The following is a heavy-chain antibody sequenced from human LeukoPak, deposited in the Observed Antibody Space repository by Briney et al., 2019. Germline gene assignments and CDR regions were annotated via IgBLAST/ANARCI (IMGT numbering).Heavy chain of an antibody. V-gene: IGHV3-30*02. CDR2: IRYDGSNK. CDR3: AKRYYYDSSGYAYFDY. J-gene: IGHJ4*02. CDR1: GFTFSSYG. Sequence: PGGSLRLSCAASGFTFSSYGMHWVRQAPGKGLEWVAFIRYDGSNKYYADSVKGRFTISRDNSKNTLYLQMNSLRAEDTAVYYCAKRYYYDSSGYAYFDYWGQGTLVTVSS. D-gene: IGHD3-22*01.